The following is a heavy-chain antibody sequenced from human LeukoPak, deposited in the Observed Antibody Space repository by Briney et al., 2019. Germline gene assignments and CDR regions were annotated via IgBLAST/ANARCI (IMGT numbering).Heavy chain of an antibody. CDR3: AADLDPGYSSSWGRYYGMDV. Sequence: ASVKVSCKASGYTFTSYYIHWVRQAPGQGLEWMGIINPSGGSTSYAQKFQGRVTMTRDTSTSTVYMELSSLRSEDTAVYYCAADLDPGYSSSWGRYYGMDVWGQGTTVTVSS. CDR2: INPSGGST. D-gene: IGHD6-13*01. J-gene: IGHJ6*02. V-gene: IGHV1-46*01. CDR1: GYTFTSYY.